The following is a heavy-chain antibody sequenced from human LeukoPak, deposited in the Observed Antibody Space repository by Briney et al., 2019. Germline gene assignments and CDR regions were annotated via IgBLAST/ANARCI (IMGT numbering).Heavy chain of an antibody. Sequence: GGSLRLSCAASGFTFSDYYMSWIRQAPGKGLEWVSYISSSSIYTNYADSVEGRFTISRDNAKNSLYLQMNSLRAEDTAVYYCARDLRYSNYHYYFDYWGQGTLVTVSS. J-gene: IGHJ4*02. CDR1: GFTFSDYY. CDR2: ISSSSIYT. V-gene: IGHV3-11*06. D-gene: IGHD4-11*01. CDR3: ARDLRYSNYHYYFDY.